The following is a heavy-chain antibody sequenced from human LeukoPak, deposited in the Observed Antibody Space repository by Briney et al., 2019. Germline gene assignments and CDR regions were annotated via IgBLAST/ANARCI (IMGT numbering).Heavy chain of an antibody. CDR2: IYYSGST. Sequence: SETLSLTCTVSGGSISSGDYYWSWIRQPPGKGLEWLGYIYYSGSTNYNPSLKSRVTISVDTSKNQFSLKLSSVTAADTAVYYCARERSGSYPPYYFDYWGQGALVTVSS. J-gene: IGHJ4*02. D-gene: IGHD1-26*01. V-gene: IGHV4-61*08. CDR3: ARERSGSYPPYYFDY. CDR1: GGSISSGDYY.